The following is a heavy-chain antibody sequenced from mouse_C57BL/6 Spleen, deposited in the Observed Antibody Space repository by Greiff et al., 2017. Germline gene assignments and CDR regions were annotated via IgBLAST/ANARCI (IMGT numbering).Heavy chain of an antibody. Sequence: EVQLVESGGGLVKPGGSLKLSCAASGFTFSSYAMSWVRQTPEKRLEWVATISDGGSYTYYPDNVKGRFTISRDNAKNNLYLQMSHLKSEDTAMYYCARAYYYGSSYRAWFAYWGQGTLVTVSA. CDR1: GFTFSSYA. D-gene: IGHD1-1*01. CDR2: ISDGGSYT. V-gene: IGHV5-4*01. CDR3: ARAYYYGSSYRAWFAY. J-gene: IGHJ3*01.